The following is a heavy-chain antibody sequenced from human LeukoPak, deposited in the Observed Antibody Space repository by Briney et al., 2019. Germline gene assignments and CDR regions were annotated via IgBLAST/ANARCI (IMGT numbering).Heavy chain of an antibody. V-gene: IGHV1-46*01. CDR3: ARASETYDSGNYLYYFDY. CDR1: GYTFTNYY. CDR2: INPNGGST. Sequence: GASVKVSCKASGYTFTNYYMHWVRQAPGQGLDWMGIINPNGGSTSYAQKFQGRVTMTGDTSTSTVYMDLSSLRSEDTAVFFCARASETYDSGNYLYYFDYWGQGTLVTVSS. D-gene: IGHD3-10*01. J-gene: IGHJ4*02.